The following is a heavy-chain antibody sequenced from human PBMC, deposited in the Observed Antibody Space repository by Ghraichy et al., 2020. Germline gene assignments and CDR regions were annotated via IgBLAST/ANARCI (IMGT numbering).Heavy chain of an antibody. D-gene: IGHD4-23*01. CDR3: ARASTVVRFYYYAGMDV. Sequence: GESLNISCVGSGFTFSGFGMNWVRQSPGKGLEWVSYITSSGRSIFYADSVKGRFTISRDNAKNSLSLQMNSLRDEDTAVYYCARASTVVRFYYYAGMDVWGRGTTVTVSS. CDR2: ITSSGRSI. V-gene: IGHV3-48*02. CDR1: GFTFSGFG. J-gene: IGHJ6*02.